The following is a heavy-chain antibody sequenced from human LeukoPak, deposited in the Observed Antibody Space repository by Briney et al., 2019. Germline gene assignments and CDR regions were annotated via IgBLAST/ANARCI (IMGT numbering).Heavy chain of an antibody. CDR1: GGPISSGDYY. CDR2: IYYSGST. D-gene: IGHD3-9*01. V-gene: IGHV4-30-4*01. Sequence: SETLSLTCTVSGGPISSGDYYWSWIRQPPGKGLEWIGYIYYSGSTYYNPSLKSRVTISVDTSKNQFSLKLSSVTAADTAVYYCARILTGSFYFDYWGQGTLVTVSS. J-gene: IGHJ4*02. CDR3: ARILTGSFYFDY.